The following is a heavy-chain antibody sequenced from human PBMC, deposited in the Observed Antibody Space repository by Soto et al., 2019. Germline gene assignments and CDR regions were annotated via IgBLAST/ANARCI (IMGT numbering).Heavy chain of an antibody. V-gene: IGHV1-58*01. CDR1: GFTFTSSA. J-gene: IGHJ4*02. CDR2: IVVGSGNT. CDR3: AATGAYCGGDCYGY. Sequence: QMQLVQSGPEVKKPGTSVKVSCTASGFTFTSSAVQWVRQARGQRLEWIGWIVVGSGNTNYAQKFQERVTITRDMSTSTAYMELSSLRSEDTAVYYCAATGAYCGGDCYGYWGQGTLVTVSS. D-gene: IGHD2-21*02.